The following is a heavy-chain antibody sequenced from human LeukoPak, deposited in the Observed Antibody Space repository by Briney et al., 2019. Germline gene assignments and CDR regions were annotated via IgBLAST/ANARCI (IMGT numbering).Heavy chain of an antibody. CDR3: ARYIMVRGVIYHGMDV. CDR1: GFTFSSYS. CDR2: ISSSSSYI. J-gene: IGHJ6*02. Sequence: GGSLRLSCAASGFTFSSYSMNWVRQAPGKGLEWVSSISSSSSYIYYADSVKGRFTISRGNAKNSLYLQMNSLRDEDTAVYYCARYIMVRGVIYHGMDVWGQGTTVTVSS. V-gene: IGHV3-21*01. D-gene: IGHD3-10*01.